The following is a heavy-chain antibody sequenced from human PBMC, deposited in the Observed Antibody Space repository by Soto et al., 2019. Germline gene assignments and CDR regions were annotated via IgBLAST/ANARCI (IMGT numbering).Heavy chain of an antibody. D-gene: IGHD3-22*01. CDR1: GGSFSSSTYY. Sequence: QLQLQESGPGLVKPSETLSLTCTVSGGSFSSSTYYWGWIRQPPGKGLEWIGSMYSGGNTYYNPSLKSRVTVSVDTSKNHFSXKLTSVTAADTAMYYCAXQPYDSTGYYYGAWGQGTLVTVSS. CDR2: MYSGGNT. V-gene: IGHV4-39*01. CDR3: AXQPYDSTGYYYGA. J-gene: IGHJ5*02.